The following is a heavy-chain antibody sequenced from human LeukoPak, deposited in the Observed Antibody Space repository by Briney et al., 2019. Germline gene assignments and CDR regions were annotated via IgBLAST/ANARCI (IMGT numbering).Heavy chain of an antibody. CDR1: GFTFFSYT. D-gene: IGHD6-13*01. CDR2: ISSSSYI. Sequence: GGSLRLSCAASGFTFFSYTMNWVRQAPGKGLEWVSSISSSSYIYYADSVKGRFTISRDNAKNSLYLQMNSLRAEDTAVYSCARERDLGIAAAAYWGQGTLVTVSS. CDR3: ARERDLGIAAAAY. J-gene: IGHJ4*02. V-gene: IGHV3-21*01.